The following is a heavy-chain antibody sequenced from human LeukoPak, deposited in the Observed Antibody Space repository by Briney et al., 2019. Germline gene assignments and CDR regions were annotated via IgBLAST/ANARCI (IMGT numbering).Heavy chain of an antibody. D-gene: IGHD3-3*01. CDR3: ARLRFDFWSGYTHPYFDY. V-gene: IGHV4-34*01. Sequence: NASETLSLTCAVYGGSFSGYYWSWIRQPPGKGLEWIGEINQSGSTNYNPSLKSRVTISVDTSKNQFSLKLSSVAATDTAVYFCARLRFDFWSGYTHPYFDYWGQGTLVTVSS. CDR2: INQSGST. CDR1: GGSFSGYY. J-gene: IGHJ4*02.